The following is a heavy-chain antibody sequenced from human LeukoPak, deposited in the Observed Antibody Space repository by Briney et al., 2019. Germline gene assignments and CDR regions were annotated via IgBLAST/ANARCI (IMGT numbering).Heavy chain of an antibody. V-gene: IGHV4-39*01. CDR2: IYYSGST. CDR1: GGSISSSSYY. CDR3: ASAGFRGLGGALGFDY. D-gene: IGHD3-16*01. Sequence: PSETLSLTCTVSGGSISSSSYYWGWIRQPPGKGLEWIGSIYYSGSTYYNPSLKSRVTISVDTSKNQFSLKLSSVTAADTAVYYCASAGFRGLGGALGFDYWGQGTLVTVSS. J-gene: IGHJ4*02.